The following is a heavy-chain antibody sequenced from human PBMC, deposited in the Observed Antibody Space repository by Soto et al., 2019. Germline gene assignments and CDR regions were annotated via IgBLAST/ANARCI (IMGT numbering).Heavy chain of an antibody. V-gene: IGHV1-18*01. CDR2: ISGYEGNT. CDR1: GYTFTTFG. J-gene: IGHJ4*02. CDR3: ARVGSRSSPIDF. D-gene: IGHD6-6*01. Sequence: ASVKVSCKASGYTFTTFGITWVRQAPGQGLEWMGWISGYEGNTNYTQRLQGRVTMTADTSTTTAYMELRSLKPDDTAVYYCARVGSRSSPIDFWGQGTLVTVSS.